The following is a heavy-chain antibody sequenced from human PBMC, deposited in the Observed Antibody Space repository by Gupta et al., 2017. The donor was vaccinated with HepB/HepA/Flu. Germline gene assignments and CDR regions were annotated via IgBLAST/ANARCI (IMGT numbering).Heavy chain of an antibody. CDR1: DFTFRSYA. CDR2: ISGSGGST. D-gene: IGHD6-13*01. CDR3: ATYRSSWYGGNWFDP. V-gene: IGHV3-23*01. J-gene: IGHJ5*02. Sequence: EVQLLESGGGLVQPGGSLRLSCAASDFTFRSYAMSWVRQAPGKGLEWVSAISGSGGSTYYADSVKGRFTISRDNSKNTLYLQMNSLRAEDTAVYYCATYRSSWYGGNWFDPWGQGTLVTVSS.